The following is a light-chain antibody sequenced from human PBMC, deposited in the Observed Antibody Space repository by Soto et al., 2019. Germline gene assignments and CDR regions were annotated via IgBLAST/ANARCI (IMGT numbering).Light chain of an antibody. J-gene: IGKJ1*01. CDR1: QGIGSG. Sequence: AIQMTQSQSSLSASVGDRVTITCRASQGIGSGLGWYQQRPGRAPKLLIYSASRLQGGVPSRFNGTESGTDFTLTISSLQPEDFATYYCLQDYAYPWTFGQGTKVEIK. V-gene: IGKV1-6*02. CDR2: SAS. CDR3: LQDYAYPWT.